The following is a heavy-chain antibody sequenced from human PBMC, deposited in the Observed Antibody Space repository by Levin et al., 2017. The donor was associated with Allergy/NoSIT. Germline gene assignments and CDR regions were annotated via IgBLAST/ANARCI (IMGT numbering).Heavy chain of an antibody. CDR2: IGTAGDT. Sequence: TLSLPCAASGFLFRDSDMHWVRQATGKGLEWVSAIGTAGDTYYPGSVRGRFTISRENAKNSLYLQMNSLRAGDTAVYYCARAYGSGSYLNKNAFDIWGQGTMVTVSS. CDR3: ARAYGSGSYLNKNAFDI. CDR1: GFLFRDSD. D-gene: IGHD3-10*01. J-gene: IGHJ3*02. V-gene: IGHV3-13*04.